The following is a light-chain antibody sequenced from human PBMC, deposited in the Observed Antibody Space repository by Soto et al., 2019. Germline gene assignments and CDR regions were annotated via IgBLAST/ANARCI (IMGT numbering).Light chain of an antibody. CDR3: RSYTSSNTVV. J-gene: IGLJ2*01. CDR2: EVS. Sequence: QSALTQPASVSGSPGQSMTISCTGTSRDVGGYVSWYQQHPGKAPKLMIYEVSNRPSGVSNRFSGSKSGNTASLTISGLQAEDEADYYCRSYTSSNTVVFGGGTKLTVL. V-gene: IGLV2-14*01. CDR1: SRDVGGY.